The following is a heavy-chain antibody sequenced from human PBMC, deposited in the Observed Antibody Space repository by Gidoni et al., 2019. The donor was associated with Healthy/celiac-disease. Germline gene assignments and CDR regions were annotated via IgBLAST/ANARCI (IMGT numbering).Heavy chain of an antibody. CDR3: VLTICGFYYMDF. CDR2: IIPILGIA. J-gene: IGHJ6*03. D-gene: IGHD3-3*01. V-gene: IGHV1-69*02. CDR1: GGTFSSYT. Sequence: QVQLVQSVPEVKKPGSSVKVSCKASGGTFSSYTTSWVRQAPEQGLEWMGRIIPILGIANYAQKFQGRVSITAGKSTSTAYMVLSSLRSEDAAVYYCVLTICGFYYMDFWGKGTTVTVSS.